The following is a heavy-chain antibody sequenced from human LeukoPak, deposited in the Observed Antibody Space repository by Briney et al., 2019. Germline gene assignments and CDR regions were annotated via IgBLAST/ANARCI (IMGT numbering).Heavy chain of an antibody. CDR1: EFTFSSHW. J-gene: IGHJ4*02. CDR3: AREFLWFGQLSQPHFDY. Sequence: GGSLRLSCAASEFTFSSHWMSWVRQAPGKGLEWVANIKQDGSEKYYVDSVKGRFTISRDNTKSSLYLQMNSLRAEDTAVYYCAREFLWFGQLSQPHFDYWGQGILVIVSS. D-gene: IGHD3-10*01. CDR2: IKQDGSEK. V-gene: IGHV3-7*01.